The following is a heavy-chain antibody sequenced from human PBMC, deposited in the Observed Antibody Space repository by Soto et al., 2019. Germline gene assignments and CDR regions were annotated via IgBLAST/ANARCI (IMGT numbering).Heavy chain of an antibody. D-gene: IGHD2-15*01. CDR3: ARWVVAATEAPTDYGRDV. V-gene: IGHV1-69*06. CDR2: IIPIFGTA. Sequence: QVQLVQSGAEVKKPGSSVKVSCKASGGTFSSYAISWVRQAPGQGLEWMGWIIPIFGTANYAPKFQGRVTITADKATSTAYMELSSRRYKDTAVYYCARWVVAATEAPTDYGRDVCGQGTTVTVSS. CDR1: GGTFSSYA. J-gene: IGHJ6*02.